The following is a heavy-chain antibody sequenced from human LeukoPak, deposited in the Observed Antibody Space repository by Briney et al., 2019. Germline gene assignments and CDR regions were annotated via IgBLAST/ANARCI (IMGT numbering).Heavy chain of an antibody. Sequence: GGSLRLSCAASGFTFSSYAMSWVRQAPGKGLEWVSTTSGSSGNTYYADSVKGRFTISRDNSKNTLYLQMNSLRAEDTAVYYCARVGAVAGFDYWGQGTLVTVSS. V-gene: IGHV3-23*01. D-gene: IGHD6-19*01. CDR1: GFTFSSYA. CDR3: ARVGAVAGFDY. J-gene: IGHJ4*02. CDR2: TSGSSGNT.